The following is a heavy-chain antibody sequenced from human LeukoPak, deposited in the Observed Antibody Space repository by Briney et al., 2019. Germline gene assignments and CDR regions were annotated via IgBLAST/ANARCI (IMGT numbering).Heavy chain of an antibody. CDR3: AKDRMPAAIHDWFDP. V-gene: IGHV3-30*02. D-gene: IGHD2-2*02. CDR1: GFTFSSYG. Sequence: GGSLRLSCAASGFTFSSYGMHWVRQAPGKGLEWVAFIRYDGSNKYYADSVKGRFTISRDNSKNTRYLQMNSLRAEDTAVYYCAKDRMPAAIHDWFDPWGQGTLVTVSS. CDR2: IRYDGSNK. J-gene: IGHJ5*02.